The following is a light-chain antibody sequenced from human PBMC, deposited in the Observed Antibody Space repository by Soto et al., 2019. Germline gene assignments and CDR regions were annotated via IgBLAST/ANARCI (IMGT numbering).Light chain of an antibody. CDR1: ENISGW. J-gene: IGKJ1*01. CDR2: DAS. V-gene: IGKV1-5*01. CDR3: QQYNFYWS. Sequence: DIQMTQSPSTLSASVGDRVTITFRASENISGWLAWYQQKPGRAPKLLIYDASSLESGVPSRFSGSGSGTKFTLTISSLQADDFGTYYCQQYNFYWSFGQGTKVDIK.